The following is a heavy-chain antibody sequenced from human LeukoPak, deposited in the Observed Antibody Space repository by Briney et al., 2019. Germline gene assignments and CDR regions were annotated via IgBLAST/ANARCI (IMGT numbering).Heavy chain of an antibody. V-gene: IGHV4-34*01. Sequence: SETLSLTCAVYGGSFRCYYWRWIRQPPGKGLEWIGEINHSGSTNYTPSLTSRVTISVDTSKNQFSLKLSTVTAADTAVYYCARGRTIWFGEWNAFDIWGQGTMVTVSS. D-gene: IGHD3-10*01. CDR2: INHSGST. CDR1: GGSFRCYY. CDR3: ARGRTIWFGEWNAFDI. J-gene: IGHJ3*02.